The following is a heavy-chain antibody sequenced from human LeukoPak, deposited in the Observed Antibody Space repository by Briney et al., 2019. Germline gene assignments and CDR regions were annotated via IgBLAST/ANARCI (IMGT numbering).Heavy chain of an antibody. Sequence: GGSLRLSCAASGFTFSSHAMTWVRQTPGKGLEWVSAISGSGGSTYYADSLKGRLTISRDNSKNTLYLQMNSLRAEDTAVYYCATNAGQWLVPFDYWGLGTLVTVSS. D-gene: IGHD6-19*01. CDR3: ATNAGQWLVPFDY. J-gene: IGHJ4*01. V-gene: IGHV3-23*01. CDR2: ISGSGGST. CDR1: GFTFSSHA.